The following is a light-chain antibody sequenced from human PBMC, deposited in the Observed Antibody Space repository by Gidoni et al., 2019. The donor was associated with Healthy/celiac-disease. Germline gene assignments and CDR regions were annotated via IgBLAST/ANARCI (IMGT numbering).Light chain of an antibody. CDR3: QQYNSYPYT. J-gene: IGKJ2*01. Sequence: DIQMTQSPSTLSASGGDRVTITCRASQSISSWLAWYQQKPGKAPKLLIYDASSLERGVPSRFSGSGSGTEFTLTISSLQPDDFATYYCQQYNSYPYTFGQGTKLEIK. V-gene: IGKV1-5*01. CDR2: DAS. CDR1: QSISSW.